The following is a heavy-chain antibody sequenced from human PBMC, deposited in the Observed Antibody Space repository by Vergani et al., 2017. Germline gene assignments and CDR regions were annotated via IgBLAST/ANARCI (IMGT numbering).Heavy chain of an antibody. D-gene: IGHD2-2*02. CDR2: IIPIFGTA. Sequence: QVQLVQSGAEVKKPGSSVKVSCKASGGTFSSYAISWVRQAPGQGLEWMGGIIPIFGTANYAQKFQGRVTITAEESTSTAYMELSSLRSEDTAVYYCARDRRPIYGSRTSCYRFGWFDPGGQGTLVTVSS. J-gene: IGHJ5*02. V-gene: IGHV1-69*01. CDR1: GGTFSSYA. CDR3: ARDRRPIYGSRTSCYRFGWFDP.